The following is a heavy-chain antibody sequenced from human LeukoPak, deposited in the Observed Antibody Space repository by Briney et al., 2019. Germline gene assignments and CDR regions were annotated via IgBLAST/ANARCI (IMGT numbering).Heavy chain of an antibody. CDR1: GFTVSSNY. Sequence: GGSLRLSCAASGFTVSSNYMSWVRQAPGKGLGWVSVIYSGGSTYYADSVKGRFTISRDNSKNTLDLQVSSLRAEDTAVYYCVKGGTVVANNFFDYWGQGTLVTVSS. V-gene: IGHV3-53*05. CDR2: IYSGGST. J-gene: IGHJ4*02. D-gene: IGHD5-12*01. CDR3: VKGGTVVANNFFDY.